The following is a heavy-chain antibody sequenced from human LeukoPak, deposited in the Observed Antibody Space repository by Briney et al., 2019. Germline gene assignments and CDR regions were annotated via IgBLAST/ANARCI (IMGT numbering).Heavy chain of an antibody. CDR3: ARDQMSYGSLDP. J-gene: IGHJ5*02. V-gene: IGHV4-4*07. Sequence: SETLSLTCTVSGGSITSYYWSWIRQSAGKGLEWIGRIYITGSTTYNPSLKSRVTMSLDTSKNQFSLKLSSVTAADTAVYYCARDQMSYGSLDPWGQGTLVTVSS. D-gene: IGHD5-18*01. CDR1: GGSITSYY. CDR2: IYITGST.